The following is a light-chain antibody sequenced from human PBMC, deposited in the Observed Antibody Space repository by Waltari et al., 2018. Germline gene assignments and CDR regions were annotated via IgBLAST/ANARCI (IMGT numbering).Light chain of an antibody. Sequence: SYVLTQPPSVSVAPGQTARVTCGGNNTGSKSVHRYQQRPGQAPILVLYDDSDRPSGIPDRFSGSNSGNTATLTISRVEAGDEADYYCQVWDGSTDVVFGGGTKLTVL. V-gene: IGLV3-21*02. CDR2: DDS. J-gene: IGLJ2*01. CDR1: NTGSKS. CDR3: QVWDGSTDVV.